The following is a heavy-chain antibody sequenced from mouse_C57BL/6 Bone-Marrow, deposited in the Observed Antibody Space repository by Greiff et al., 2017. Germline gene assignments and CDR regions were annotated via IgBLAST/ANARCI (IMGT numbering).Heavy chain of an antibody. CDR3: ARWGFAY. J-gene: IGHJ3*01. Sequence: VQLQQPGAELVRPGSSVKLSCKASGYPFTSYWMHWVKQRPIQGLEWIGNLYPSDSETHYNQKFKDKATLTVDKSSSTAYMQLSSLTSEDSAVYYCARWGFAYWGQGTLVTVSA. CDR2: LYPSDSET. CDR1: GYPFTSYW. V-gene: IGHV1-52*01.